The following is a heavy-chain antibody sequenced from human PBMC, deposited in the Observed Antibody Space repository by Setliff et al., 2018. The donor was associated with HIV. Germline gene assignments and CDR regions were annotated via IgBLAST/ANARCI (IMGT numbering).Heavy chain of an antibody. CDR1: GFSFSSYT. V-gene: IGHV3-30*04. Sequence: PGGSLRLSCEASGFSFSSYTMNWVRQAPGKGLEWVAVISYDGINKYYADSVKGRFTISGDNSKNTLYLQMNSLRAEDTAVYYCARERLRFLEWLPLDYWGQGTLVTVSS. D-gene: IGHD3-3*01. J-gene: IGHJ4*02. CDR2: ISYDGINK. CDR3: ARERLRFLEWLPLDY.